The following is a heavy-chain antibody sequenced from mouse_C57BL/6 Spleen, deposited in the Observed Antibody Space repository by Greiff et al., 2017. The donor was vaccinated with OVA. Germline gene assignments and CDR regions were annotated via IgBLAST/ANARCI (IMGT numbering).Heavy chain of an antibody. J-gene: IGHJ3*01. V-gene: IGHV14-2*01. CDR2: IDPEDGDT. CDR1: GFNIKDYY. D-gene: IGHD2-1*01. CDR3: ARGGNYPFAY. Sequence: VQLQQSGAELVKPGASVKLSCTASGFNIKDYYMHWVKQRPEQGLEWIGWIDPEDGDTKYASKFQGKATITADTSSNTDYLQLSCVTTEDTAVYYCARGGNYPFAYWGQGTLVTVSA.